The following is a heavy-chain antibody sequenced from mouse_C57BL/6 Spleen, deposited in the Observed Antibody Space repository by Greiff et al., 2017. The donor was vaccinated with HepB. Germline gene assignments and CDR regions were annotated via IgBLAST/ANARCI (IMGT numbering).Heavy chain of an antibody. Sequence: QVHVKQSGAELARPGASVKLSCKASGYTFTSYGISWVKQRTGQGLEWIGEIYPRSGNTYYNEKFKGKATLTADKSSSTAYMELRSLTSEDSAVYFCARDTTVVATDYFDYWGQGTTLTVSS. CDR1: GYTFTSYG. J-gene: IGHJ2*01. CDR3: ARDTTVVATDYFDY. V-gene: IGHV1-81*01. D-gene: IGHD1-1*01. CDR2: IYPRSGNT.